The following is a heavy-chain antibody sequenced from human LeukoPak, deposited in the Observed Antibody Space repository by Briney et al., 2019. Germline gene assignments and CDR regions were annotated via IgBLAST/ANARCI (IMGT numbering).Heavy chain of an antibody. D-gene: IGHD6-19*01. Sequence: GGSRRLSCAASGFTYSSYAMHLVRQAPGKGLEWVAVISYDGSNKYYADSVKGRFTISRDNSKNTLYLQMNSLRAEDTAVYYCARLAIAVAGDAFDIWGQGTMVTVSS. V-gene: IGHV3-30-3*01. CDR3: ARLAIAVAGDAFDI. CDR2: ISYDGSNK. J-gene: IGHJ3*02. CDR1: GFTYSSYA.